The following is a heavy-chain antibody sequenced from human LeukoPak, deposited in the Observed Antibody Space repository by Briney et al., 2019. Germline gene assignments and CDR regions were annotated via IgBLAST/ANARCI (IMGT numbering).Heavy chain of an antibody. CDR3: ARGRGSSTVGLGWSY. Sequence: SETLSLTCAVYGGSFSGYYWSWIRQPPGKGLEWIGEINHSGSTNYNPSLKSRVTISVDTSKNQFSLNLSSVTAADTAVYYCARGRGSSTVGLGWSYWGQGTLVTVSS. CDR2: INHSGST. J-gene: IGHJ4*02. CDR1: GGSFSGYY. D-gene: IGHD6-13*01. V-gene: IGHV4-34*01.